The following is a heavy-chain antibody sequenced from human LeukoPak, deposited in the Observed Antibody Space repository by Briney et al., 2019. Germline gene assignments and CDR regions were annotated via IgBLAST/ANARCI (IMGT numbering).Heavy chain of an antibody. CDR2: INHSGST. Sequence: PSETLSLTCAVYGGYFSGYYWSWIRQPPGKGLEWIVEINHSGSTNYNPSLKSRVTISVDTSKNQFSLKLSSVTAADTAVYYCARGSQSLGYCSGGSCRAKIFDYWGQGTLVTVSS. CDR1: GGYFSGYY. J-gene: IGHJ4*02. D-gene: IGHD2-15*01. V-gene: IGHV4-34*01. CDR3: ARGSQSLGYCSGGSCRAKIFDY.